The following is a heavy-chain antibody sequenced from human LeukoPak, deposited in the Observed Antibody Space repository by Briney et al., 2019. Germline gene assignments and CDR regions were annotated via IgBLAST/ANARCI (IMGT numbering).Heavy chain of an antibody. J-gene: IGHJ5*02. D-gene: IGHD6-13*01. CDR1: GFNFRTYG. V-gene: IGHV3-7*03. Sequence: GGSLRLSCAASGFNFRTYGMHWVRQAPGKGLEWVANINQDGSEKYYVDSVKGRFTISRDNAKNSLYLQMNSLRAEDTAVYYCAKAGIAAAGTWDNWFDPWGQGTLVTVSS. CDR2: INQDGSEK. CDR3: AKAGIAAAGTWDNWFDP.